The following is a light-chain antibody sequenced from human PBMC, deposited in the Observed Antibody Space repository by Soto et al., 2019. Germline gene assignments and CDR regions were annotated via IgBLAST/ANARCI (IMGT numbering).Light chain of an antibody. CDR1: QSISNF. Sequence: DIQMTQSPSSLSASLGDSVTVTCRASQSISNFLNWFQHKPGKAPKVLISAASTLQSGVPPRFSGSVSGTDFTLTISSLQPEDSASYYCQQYYNSVLTFGGGTKVDIK. V-gene: IGKV1-39*01. CDR3: QQYYNSVLT. J-gene: IGKJ4*01. CDR2: AAS.